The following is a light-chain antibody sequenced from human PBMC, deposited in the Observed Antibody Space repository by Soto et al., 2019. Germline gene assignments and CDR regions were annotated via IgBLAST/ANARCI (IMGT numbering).Light chain of an antibody. Sequence: QAVVTQEPSLTVSPGGTVTLTCGSTTGAVTSSHYPYWFQQKPGQAPRILIYDTSNKHSWTPARFSGSLLGGKAALTLAGAQTDDEADYYCLLSYSGTSWVFGGGTKLTVL. J-gene: IGLJ3*02. V-gene: IGLV7-46*01. CDR1: TGAVTSSHY. CDR2: DTS. CDR3: LLSYSGTSWV.